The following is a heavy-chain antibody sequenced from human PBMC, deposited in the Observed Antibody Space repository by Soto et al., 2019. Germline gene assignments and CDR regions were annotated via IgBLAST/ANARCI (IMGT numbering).Heavy chain of an antibody. CDR3: GRVLGAQIVDY. CDR1: GYTFISYG. V-gene: IGHV1-18*01. D-gene: IGHD1-26*01. J-gene: IGHJ4*02. Sequence: QVQLVQSGAEVKKPGASVKVSCKASGYTFISYGISWVRQAPGQGLEWMGWISGYNGNKKYAQKLQGRVTMTTDTSTSTAYMELRSLRSDDTAVFYCGRVLGAQIVDYWGQGTLVTVSS. CDR2: ISGYNGNK.